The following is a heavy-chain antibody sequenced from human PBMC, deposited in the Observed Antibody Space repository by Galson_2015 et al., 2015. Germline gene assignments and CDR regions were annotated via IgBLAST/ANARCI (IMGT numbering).Heavy chain of an antibody. Sequence: SVKVSCKASGGTFSSYAISWVRQAPGQGLEWMGGIIPIFGTANYAQKFQGRVTITADESTSTAYMELSSLRSEDTAVYYCARDSLRYCSGGSCYFPAFDIWAQGTMVTLSS. D-gene: IGHD2-15*01. CDR3: ARDSLRYCSGGSCYFPAFDI. CDR1: GGTFSSYA. J-gene: IGHJ3*02. V-gene: IGHV1-69*13. CDR2: IIPIFGTA.